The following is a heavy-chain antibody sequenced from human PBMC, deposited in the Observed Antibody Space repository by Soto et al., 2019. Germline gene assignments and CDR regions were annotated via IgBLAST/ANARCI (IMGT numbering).Heavy chain of an antibody. D-gene: IGHD3-3*01. CDR2: MDPSSGET. V-gene: IGHV1-8*01. J-gene: IGHJ4*02. CDR1: GYTFTSYD. Sequence: QVQLVQSGAEVKKPGASVKVSCKASGYTFTSYDINWVRQATGQGLEWMGWMDPSSGETGFAQRFQDRVSMTRNTSISTAYLELSSLRSEDTAVYYCARPGAIFGVVILWGQGTLVTVSS. CDR3: ARPGAIFGVVIL.